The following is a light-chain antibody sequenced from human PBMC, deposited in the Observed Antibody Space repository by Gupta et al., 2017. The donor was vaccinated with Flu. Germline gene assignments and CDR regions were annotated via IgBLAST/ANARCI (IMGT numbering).Light chain of an antibody. CDR2: DAI. V-gene: IGKV3-11*01. CDR1: ENVSYL. Sequence: ILLTQSPATLSLSPGQRATLSCRASENVSYLLVCYQQKGGQPPRLPIYDAIKRAPGIPVRMSGSTSLTHISLSVRTRDLADYVVHYCGRWRNWPLTLGQRTRLEI. CDR3: GRWRNWPLT. J-gene: IGKJ2*01.